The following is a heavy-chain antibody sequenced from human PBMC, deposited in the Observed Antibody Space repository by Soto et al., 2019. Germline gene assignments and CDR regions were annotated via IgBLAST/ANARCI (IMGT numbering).Heavy chain of an antibody. D-gene: IGHD2-21*01. CDR1: GFPVSDYY. J-gene: IGHJ4*02. CDR3: ARGGGGGLFEH. V-gene: IGHV3-11*06. Sequence: QVHLVESGGGLVKPGGSLRLSCATSGFPVSDYYMSWIRQAPGKGLEWLSHISPKSTYTNYADSVKRRFTISRDNTKSSLFLQMNSLGVEDTAVYYCARGGGGGLFEHWGQGVLVTVSS. CDR2: ISPKSTYT.